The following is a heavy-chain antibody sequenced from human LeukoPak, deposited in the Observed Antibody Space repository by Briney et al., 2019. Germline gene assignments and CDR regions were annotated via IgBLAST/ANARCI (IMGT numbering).Heavy chain of an antibody. CDR1: GFTFSSYW. D-gene: IGHD6-13*01. V-gene: IGHV3-7*01. CDR3: ARAIAATGGY. Sequence: GGSLRLSCTASGFTFSSYWMSWVRQAPGKGLEWVANTDQVEGERYYVDSVKGRFIISRDNAKNSLFLQMSSLRAEDTAVYYCARAIAATGGYWGQGTLVTVSS. J-gene: IGHJ4*02. CDR2: TDQVEGER.